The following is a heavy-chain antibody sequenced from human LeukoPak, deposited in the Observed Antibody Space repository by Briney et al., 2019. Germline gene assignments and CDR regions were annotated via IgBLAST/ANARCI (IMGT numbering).Heavy chain of an antibody. CDR3: AKYMQRTAFDYFDY. V-gene: IGHV3-66*01. CDR1: GFTVSRNY. Sequence: PGGSLRLSCAASGFTVSRNYMSWVRQTPGKGLEWVSVFYIDGNTYYADSVKGRFSISRDNSKNTVYLQMNSLRVEDTAVFYCAKYMQRTAFDYFDYWGQGTLVTVSS. J-gene: IGHJ4*02. D-gene: IGHD6-25*01. CDR2: FYIDGNT.